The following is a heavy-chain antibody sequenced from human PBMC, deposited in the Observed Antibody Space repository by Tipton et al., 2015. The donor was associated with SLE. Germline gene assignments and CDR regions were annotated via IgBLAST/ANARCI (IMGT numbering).Heavy chain of an antibody. CDR2: INHSGSS. D-gene: IGHD6-19*01. CDR3: ARLAVGGY. J-gene: IGHJ4*02. CDR1: GVSFSGYY. V-gene: IGHV4-34*01. Sequence: TLSLTCAVYGVSFSGYYWSWIRQPPGKGLEWIGEINHSGSSNYNPSLKSRVTISVDTSKNQFSLKLSSVTAADTAVYYCARLAVGGYWGQGTLVTVSS.